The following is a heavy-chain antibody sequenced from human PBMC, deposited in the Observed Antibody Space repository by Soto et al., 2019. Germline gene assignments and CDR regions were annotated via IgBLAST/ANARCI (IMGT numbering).Heavy chain of an antibody. V-gene: IGHV3-9*01. Sequence: GGSLRLSCAASGFTFGDYAMHWVRQVPGKGLEWVSGFKWNSGDVGYADSVKGRFTISRDNAKNSLYLQMNSLRPEDTAVYYCAKDRSSGSPYYGMDFWGQGAMVTVSS. CDR1: GFTFGDYA. CDR2: FKWNSGDV. D-gene: IGHD3-10*01. J-gene: IGHJ6*02. CDR3: AKDRSSGSPYYGMDF.